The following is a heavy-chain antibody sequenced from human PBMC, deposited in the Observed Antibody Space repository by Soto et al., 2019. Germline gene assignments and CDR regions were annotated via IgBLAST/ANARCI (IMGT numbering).Heavy chain of an antibody. CDR2: IFSNDEK. D-gene: IGHD4-4*01. CDR1: GFSLSNARMG. Sequence: SGPTLVNPTETLTLTCTVSGFSLSNARMGVSWIRQPPGKALEWLAHIFSNDEKSYSTSLKSRLTISKDTSKSQVVLTMTNMDPVDTATYYCARGRGGYSNYYYYGMDVWGQGTTVTVSS. V-gene: IGHV2-26*01. J-gene: IGHJ6*02. CDR3: ARGRGGYSNYYYYGMDV.